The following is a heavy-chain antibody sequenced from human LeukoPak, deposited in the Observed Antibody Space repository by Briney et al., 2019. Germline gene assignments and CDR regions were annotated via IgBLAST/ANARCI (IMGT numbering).Heavy chain of an antibody. J-gene: IGHJ4*02. CDR3: ATSESQTRFDY. V-gene: IGHV5-51*01. Sequence: GESLKISCKGSGYSFTTHWIGWVRQLPGKGPEWMGLIFPGDSETIYSPSLQGQVTISADKSINTAYLRWSSLKASDTAMYYCATSESQTRFDYWGQGTQGTVSS. D-gene: IGHD1/OR15-1a*01. CDR1: GYSFTTHW. CDR2: IFPGDSET.